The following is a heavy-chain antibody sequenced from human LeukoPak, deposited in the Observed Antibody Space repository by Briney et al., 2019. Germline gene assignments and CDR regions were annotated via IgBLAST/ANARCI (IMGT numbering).Heavy chain of an antibody. J-gene: IGHJ4*02. CDR2: MNPNSGNT. CDR1: GYTFTSYD. D-gene: IGHD3-10*01. CDR3: ARESGFYGSGSRY. V-gene: IGHV1-8*01. Sequence: VASVKVSCKTSGYTFTSYDINWVRQTTGQGLEWMGWMNPNSGNTGYAQKFQGRVTMTRNPSTSTAYMELSSLNSADTAVYYCARESGFYGSGSRYWGQGTLVTVSS.